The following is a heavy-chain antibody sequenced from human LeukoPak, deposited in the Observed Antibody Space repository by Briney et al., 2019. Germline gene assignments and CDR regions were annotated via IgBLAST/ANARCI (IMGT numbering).Heavy chain of an antibody. D-gene: IGHD3-10*01. V-gene: IGHV4-59*08. CDR1: GGSIRSYY. Sequence: SETLSLTCSVSGGSIRSYYWSWIRQSPXXXXXWIGFVYXXGSTNYNPSLKSRVTISVDTSKNQFSLKLSSVTAADTAMYYCARHTPIRVPGASGYYFTMDAWGHGTTVTVSS. J-gene: IGHJ6*02. CDR2: VYXXGST. CDR3: ARHTPIRVPGASGYYFTMDA.